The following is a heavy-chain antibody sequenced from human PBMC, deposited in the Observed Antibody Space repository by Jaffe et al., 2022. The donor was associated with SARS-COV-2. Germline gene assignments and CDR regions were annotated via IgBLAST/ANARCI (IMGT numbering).Heavy chain of an antibody. CDR1: GDSVSSNSAA. CDR2: TYYRSKWYN. CDR3: ARERVSPITMIVVVKAMGTWYFDL. Sequence: QVQLQQSGPGLVKPSQTLSLTCAISGDSVSSNSAAWNWIRQSPSRGLEWLGRTYYRSKWYNDYAVSVKSRITINPDTSKNQFSLQLNSVTPEDTAVYYCARERVSPITMIVVVKAMGTWYFDLWGRGTLVTVSS. J-gene: IGHJ2*01. V-gene: IGHV6-1*01. D-gene: IGHD3-22*01.